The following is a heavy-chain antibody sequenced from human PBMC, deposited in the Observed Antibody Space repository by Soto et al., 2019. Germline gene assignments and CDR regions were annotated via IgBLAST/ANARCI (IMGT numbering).Heavy chain of an antibody. Sequence: QVQLQESGPGLVKPSETLSLTCTVSGGSVSSGSYYWSWIRQPPGKGLEWIGYIYYSGSTNYNPSLQSRVTISVDTSKNQLSLKLSSVTAADTAVYYCARGLRWTYGMDVWGQGTTVTVSS. J-gene: IGHJ6*02. CDR1: GGSVSSGSYY. CDR2: IYYSGST. D-gene: IGHD4-17*01. CDR3: ARGLRWTYGMDV. V-gene: IGHV4-61*01.